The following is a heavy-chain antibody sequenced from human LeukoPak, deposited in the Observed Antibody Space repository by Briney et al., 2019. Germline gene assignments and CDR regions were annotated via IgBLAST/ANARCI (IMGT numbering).Heavy chain of an antibody. CDR2: ISAYNGNT. D-gene: IGHD2-15*01. V-gene: IGHV1-18*01. Sequence: GASVKVSCKASGYTFTSYGISWVRQAPGQGLEWMGWISAYNGNTNYAQKLQGRVTKTTDTSTSTAYMELRSLRSGDTAVYYCARDSWAATPNHDAFDIWGQGTMVTVSS. J-gene: IGHJ3*02. CDR1: GYTFTSYG. CDR3: ARDSWAATPNHDAFDI.